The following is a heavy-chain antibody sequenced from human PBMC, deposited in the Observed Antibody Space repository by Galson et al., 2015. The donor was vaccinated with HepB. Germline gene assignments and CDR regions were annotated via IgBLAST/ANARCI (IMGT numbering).Heavy chain of an antibody. CDR1: GFTFGDYA. V-gene: IGHV3-49*03. Sequence: SLRLCCAGSGFTFGDYAMSWFRQAPGKGLEWVGLIRSKNYGGTAEYAGSVKDRFVISRDDSNNIAYLQMNSLKIEDSAVYFCARRGLLEWFDYHFDSWGQGTLVTVSS. CDR3: ARRGLLEWFDYHFDS. D-gene: IGHD3-3*01. J-gene: IGHJ4*02. CDR2: IRSKNYGGTA.